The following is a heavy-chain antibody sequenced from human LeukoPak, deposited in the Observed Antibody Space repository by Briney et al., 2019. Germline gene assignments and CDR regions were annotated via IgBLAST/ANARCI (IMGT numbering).Heavy chain of an antibody. J-gene: IGHJ4*02. V-gene: IGHV3-23*01. Sequence: QPGRSLRLSCAASGFTFSSYGMHWVRQAPGKGLEWVSAISGSGGSTYYADSVKGRFTISRDNSKNTLYLQMNSLRAEDTAVYYCAKGVSSRFLEWLYYFDYWGQGTLVTVSS. D-gene: IGHD3-3*01. CDR1: GFTFSSYG. CDR3: AKGVSSRFLEWLYYFDY. CDR2: ISGSGGST.